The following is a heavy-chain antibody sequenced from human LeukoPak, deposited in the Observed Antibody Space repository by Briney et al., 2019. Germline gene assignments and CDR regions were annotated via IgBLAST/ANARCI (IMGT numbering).Heavy chain of an antibody. CDR1: GFTFSTYA. D-gene: IGHD6-19*01. CDR2: ITGSGGAT. Sequence: PGGSLRLSCAASGFTFSTYAVNWVRQAPGKGLEWVSAITGSGGATYYADSVKGRFTISRDNSKNSLYLQMNSLRAEDTAVYYCARNFEDYSSGWYYFDYWGQGTLVTVSS. J-gene: IGHJ4*02. CDR3: ARNFEDYSSGWYYFDY. V-gene: IGHV3-23*01.